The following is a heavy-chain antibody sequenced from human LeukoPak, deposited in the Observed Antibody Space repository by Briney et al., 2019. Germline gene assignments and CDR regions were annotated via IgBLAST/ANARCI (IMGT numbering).Heavy chain of an antibody. CDR3: ARGVLRYFDWLLDRNWFDP. J-gene: IGHJ5*02. V-gene: IGHV4-34*01. CDR1: GGPFSGYY. D-gene: IGHD3-9*01. CDR2: INHRGSH. Sequence: SEPLSLTCAVYGGPFSGYYWSWIRQPPGKGLEWIGEINHRGSHNYNPSLKGRVTISVDTSKNQFSLKMSSLTAADTAVYYCARGVLRYFDWLLDRNWFDPWGQGTLVTVSA.